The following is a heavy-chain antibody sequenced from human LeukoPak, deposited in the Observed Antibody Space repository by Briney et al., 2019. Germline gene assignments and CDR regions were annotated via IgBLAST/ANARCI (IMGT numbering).Heavy chain of an antibody. CDR3: ARDNWEVLSPDDAFDI. J-gene: IGHJ3*02. Sequence: GASEKVPCKASGYTFTSYGISWVRQAPGQALEWMGWLSAYNGNTNYAQKPEGRVTMNTDTSTSTGYIALWSLRSDDRAVYYCARDNWEVLSPDDAFDICGQGTMLTVSS. D-gene: IGHD1-26*01. CDR1: GYTFTSYG. V-gene: IGHV1-18*01. CDR2: LSAYNGNT.